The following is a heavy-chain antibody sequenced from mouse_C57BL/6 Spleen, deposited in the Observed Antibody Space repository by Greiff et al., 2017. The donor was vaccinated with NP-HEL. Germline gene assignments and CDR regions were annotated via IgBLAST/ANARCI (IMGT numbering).Heavy chain of an antibody. J-gene: IGHJ4*01. CDR1: GFTFSDYG. Sequence: EVMLVESGGGLVKPGGSLKLSCAASGFTFSDYGMHWVRQAPEKGLEWVAYISSGSSAIYYADTVKGRFTIPRDNAKNTPFLQMTSLRSEDTAMYCCAVAGNYYAMDYWGQGTSVTVSS. V-gene: IGHV5-17*01. D-gene: IGHD1-1*01. CDR2: ISSGSSAI. CDR3: AVAGNYYAMDY.